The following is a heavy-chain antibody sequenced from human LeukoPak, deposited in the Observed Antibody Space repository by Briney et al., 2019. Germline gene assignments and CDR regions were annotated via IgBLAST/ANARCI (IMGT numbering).Heavy chain of an antibody. J-gene: IGHJ5*02. V-gene: IGHV1-2*02. CDR3: ARQGDYDFWSGSFWFDP. D-gene: IGHD3-3*01. CDR1: GYTFTSYG. Sequence: ASVKVSCKASGYTFTSYGISWVRQAPGQGLEWMGWINPNSGGTNYAQKFQGRVTMTRDTSISTAYMELSRLRSDDTAVYYCARQGDYDFWSGSFWFDPWGQGTLVTVSS. CDR2: INPNSGGT.